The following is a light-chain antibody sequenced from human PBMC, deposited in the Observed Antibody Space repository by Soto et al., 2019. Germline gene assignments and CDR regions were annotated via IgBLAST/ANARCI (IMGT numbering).Light chain of an antibody. Sequence: VLTQFHGTVSSSPGKRATLSCGASQSLSISYLAWYQQKPGQAPRLLIYSTSTRATGIPDRFSGSGSGTEFTLTISSLQSEDFAVYYCQQYNDWPVTFGQGTRLEI. J-gene: IGKJ5*01. CDR2: STS. V-gene: IGKV3D-15*01. CDR1: QSLSISY. CDR3: QQYNDWPVT.